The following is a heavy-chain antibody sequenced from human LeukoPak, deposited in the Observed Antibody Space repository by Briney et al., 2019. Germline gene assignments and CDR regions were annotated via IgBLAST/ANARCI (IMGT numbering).Heavy chain of an antibody. CDR1: GGSISSRNYY. V-gene: IGHV4-39*07. CDR3: ARGGVKGYDYVWGSYRYLLPRAGPHFDY. Sequence: PSETLSLTCTVSGGSISSRNYYWGWIRQPPGKGLEWIGSIYYSGSTYYNPSLKSRVTISVDTSKNQFSLKLSSVTAADTAVYYCARGGVKGYDYVWGSYRYLLPRAGPHFDYWGQGTLVTVSS. J-gene: IGHJ4*02. D-gene: IGHD3-16*02. CDR2: IYYSGST.